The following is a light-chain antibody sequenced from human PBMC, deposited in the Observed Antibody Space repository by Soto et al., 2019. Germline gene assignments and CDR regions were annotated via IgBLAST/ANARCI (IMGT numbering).Light chain of an antibody. CDR1: QSISTW. Sequence: DIPMTQSPSTLSASVGDRVTISCRASQSISTWLAWYQQKPGKAPDLLIYDASSLESVVPSRFSGSGSGTEFTLTISSLQPDDFATYYCHQYNSYPYTFGQGTKLEIK. J-gene: IGKJ2*01. CDR2: DAS. V-gene: IGKV1-5*01. CDR3: HQYNSYPYT.